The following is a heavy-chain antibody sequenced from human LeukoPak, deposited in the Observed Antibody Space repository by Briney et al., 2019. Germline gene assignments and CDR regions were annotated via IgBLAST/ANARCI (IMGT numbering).Heavy chain of an antibody. CDR1: GFTFNNYA. CDR3: ARDYADYVGYFFFDY. CDR2: ISGGGETT. J-gene: IGHJ4*02. D-gene: IGHD4-17*01. Sequence: GGSLRLSCAASGFTFNNYAMNWVRQAPGKGLEWVSAISGGGETTYYADSAKGRFTISRDNSQNTLYLQMNSLRAEDTAVYYCARDYADYVGYFFFDYWGQGTLVTVSS. V-gene: IGHV3-23*01.